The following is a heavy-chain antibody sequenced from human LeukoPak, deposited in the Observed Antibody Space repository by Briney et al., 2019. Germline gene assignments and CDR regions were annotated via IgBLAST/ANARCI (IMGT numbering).Heavy chain of an antibody. J-gene: IGHJ6*03. CDR3: ARADSSWEGGYYYYYYYMDV. CDR1: GGSVSSGSYY. D-gene: IGHD6-13*01. V-gene: IGHV4-61*02. Sequence: NASETLSLTCTVSGGSVSSGSYYWSWIRQPAGKGLEWIGRTQTSGSTNYNPSLKSRVTILVDTSKNQFSLKLSSVTAADTAVYYCARADSSWEGGYYYYYYYMDVWGKGTTVTVSS. CDR2: TQTSGST.